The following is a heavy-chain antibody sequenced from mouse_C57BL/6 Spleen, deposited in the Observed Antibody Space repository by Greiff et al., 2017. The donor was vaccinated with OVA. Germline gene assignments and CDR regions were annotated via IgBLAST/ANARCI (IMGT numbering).Heavy chain of an antibody. Sequence: VKLQQPGAELVMPGASVKLSCKASGYTFTSYWMHWVKQRPGQGLEWIGEIDPSDSYTNYNQKFKGKSTLTVDKSSSTAYMQLSSLTSEDSAVYYCARSYYGSSYYYAMDYWGQGTSVTVSS. CDR1: GYTFTSYW. D-gene: IGHD1-1*01. CDR2: IDPSDSYT. V-gene: IGHV1-69*01. J-gene: IGHJ4*01. CDR3: ARSYYGSSYYYAMDY.